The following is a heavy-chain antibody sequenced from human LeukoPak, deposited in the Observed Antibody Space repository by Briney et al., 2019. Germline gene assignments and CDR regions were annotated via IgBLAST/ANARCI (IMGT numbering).Heavy chain of an antibody. CDR2: IYYSGST. J-gene: IGHJ4*02. CDR3: AREVLRHDY. CDR1: GDSISFYY. V-gene: IGHV4-59*01. D-gene: IGHD3-10*01. Sequence: SETLSLTCTVSGDSISFYYWSWTRQPPGKGLEWIGYIYYSGSTNYNPSLKSRVTISVDTSKNQFSLKLTSVTAADTAVYYCAREVLRHDYWGQGTLVTVSS.